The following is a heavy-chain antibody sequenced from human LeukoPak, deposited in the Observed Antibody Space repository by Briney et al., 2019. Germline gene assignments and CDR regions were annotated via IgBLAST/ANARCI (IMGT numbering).Heavy chain of an antibody. D-gene: IGHD3-10*01. J-gene: IGHJ4*02. CDR1: GYTFTGYY. CDR2: TNPNSGDT. V-gene: IGHV1-2*02. Sequence: GASVKVSCKSSGYTFTGYYLHWVRQAPGQGLEWMGWTNPNSGDTNYAQKFQGRVTMTRDTSISTAYMELSRLRSDDTAVYYCATLVVRGPDDYWGQGTLVTVSS. CDR3: ATLVVRGPDDY.